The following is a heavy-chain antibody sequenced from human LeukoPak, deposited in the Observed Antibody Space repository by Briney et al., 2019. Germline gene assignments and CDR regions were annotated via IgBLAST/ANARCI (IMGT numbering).Heavy chain of an antibody. V-gene: IGHV3-48*03. CDR3: ARDSYYGGTQDY. CDR2: ISRSGSTV. D-gene: IGHD4-23*01. Sequence: GGSLRLSCAASGFTFSSYEMNWVRQAPGKGLEWVSYISRSGSTVYYADSVRGRFTISRDNAKNSLYLQMNSLRAEDTAVYYCARDSYYGGTQDYWGQGTLVTVSS. CDR1: GFTFSSYE. J-gene: IGHJ4*02.